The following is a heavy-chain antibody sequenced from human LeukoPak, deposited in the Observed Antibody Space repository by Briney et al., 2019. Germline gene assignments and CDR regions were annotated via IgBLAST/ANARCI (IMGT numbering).Heavy chain of an antibody. D-gene: IGHD6-13*01. V-gene: IGHV4-34*01. Sequence: SETLSLTCAVYGGSFSGYYWSWIRQPPGKGLEWIGEINHSGSTNYNPSLKSRVTISVDTSKNQFSLKLSSVTAADTAVYYCARGHSSSWYAFDYWGQGTLVTVSS. CDR3: ARGHSSSWYAFDY. J-gene: IGHJ4*02. CDR1: GGSFSGYY. CDR2: INHSGST.